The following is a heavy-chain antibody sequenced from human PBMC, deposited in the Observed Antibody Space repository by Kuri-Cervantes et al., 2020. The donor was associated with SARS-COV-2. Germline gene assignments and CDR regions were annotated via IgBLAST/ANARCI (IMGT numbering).Heavy chain of an antibody. CDR1: GGTFSSYA. CDR2: IIPIFGTA. Sequence: SVKVSCKASGGTFSSYAISWVRQAPGQGLEWMGGIIPIFGTANYAQKFQGRVTITADKSTSTAYMELRSLRSDDTAVYYCATSEYGVDAFDIWGQGTMVTVSS. CDR3: ATSEYGVDAFDI. V-gene: IGHV1-69*06. D-gene: IGHD2-2*01. J-gene: IGHJ3*02.